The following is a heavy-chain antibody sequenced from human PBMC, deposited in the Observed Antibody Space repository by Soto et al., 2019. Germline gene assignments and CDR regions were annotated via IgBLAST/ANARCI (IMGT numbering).Heavy chain of an antibody. CDR3: AVQELVHYYYYMDV. V-gene: IGHV1-8*01. CDR1: GYTFTSYD. Sequence: QVQLVQSGAEVKKPGASVKVSCKASGYTFTSYDINWVRQATGQGLEGMGWMNPNSGNTGYAQKLQGRVTMTRNTSISTAYMELSSLRSEDTAVYYCAVQELVHYYYYMDVWGKGTTVTVSS. CDR2: MNPNSGNT. J-gene: IGHJ6*03. D-gene: IGHD6-13*01.